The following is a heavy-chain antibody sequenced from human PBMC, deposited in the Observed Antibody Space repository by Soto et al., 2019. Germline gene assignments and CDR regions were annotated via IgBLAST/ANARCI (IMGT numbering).Heavy chain of an antibody. Sequence: SVKVCCTASGVTFSRQDMRWVRQAPGQGLEWMGGIIPIFGTPQYAEKFQDRVTITADESTSTAYMELSSLTSEDTAVYYCATNEGRDGYIYDYRGQVPLFTLS. V-gene: IGHV1-69*13. J-gene: IGHJ4*02. CDR2: IIPIFGTP. CDR1: GVTFSRQD. D-gene: IGHD5-12*01. CDR3: ATNEGRDGYIYDY.